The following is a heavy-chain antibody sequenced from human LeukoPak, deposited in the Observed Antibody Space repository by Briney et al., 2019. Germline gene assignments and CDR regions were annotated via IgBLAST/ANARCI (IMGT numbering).Heavy chain of an antibody. D-gene: IGHD6-13*01. CDR2: INTDGSST. Sequence: GGSLRLSCAASGFTFSSFWMHWVRQVPGKGLVCVSRINTDGSSTNYADSVKGRFTTSRDNAKNTLYLQMNSLRAEDTAVYYCAPPPIAATGNWGQGALVTVSS. CDR3: APPPIAATGN. J-gene: IGHJ4*02. CDR1: GFTFSSFW. V-gene: IGHV3-74*01.